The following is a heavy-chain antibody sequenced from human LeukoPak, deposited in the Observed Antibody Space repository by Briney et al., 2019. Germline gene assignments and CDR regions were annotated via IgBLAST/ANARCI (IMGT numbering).Heavy chain of an antibody. V-gene: IGHV3-21*04. CDR3: ARARLWFGELNYYYFDS. J-gene: IGHJ4*02. Sequence: GGSLRLSCAGSGFTFTTSAMNWVRQVPGKGLEWVSSIDYDGSHIYYAASVKGRFTISRDNSKNTVYLQMNSLRVEDTAVYYCARARLWFGELNYYYFDSRGEGTLVAVS. D-gene: IGHD3-10*01. CDR1: GFTFTTSA. CDR2: IDYDGSHI.